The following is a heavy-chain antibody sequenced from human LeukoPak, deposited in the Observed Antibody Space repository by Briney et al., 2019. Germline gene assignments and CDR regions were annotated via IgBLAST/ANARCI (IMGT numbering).Heavy chain of an antibody. J-gene: IGHJ4*02. D-gene: IGHD1-26*01. CDR2: MSGSGDYT. CDR1: GFTFSDYG. V-gene: IGHV3-23*01. CDR3: AKGGGVGATTGLYYFDY. Sequence: PGGSLRLSCAASGFTFSDYGMNWVRQGPGKGLEWVSGMSGSGDYTYYADSVKGRFTVSRDNSKNTLYLQMNSLRAEDTAVYYCAKGGGVGATTGLYYFDYWGQGTLVTVSS.